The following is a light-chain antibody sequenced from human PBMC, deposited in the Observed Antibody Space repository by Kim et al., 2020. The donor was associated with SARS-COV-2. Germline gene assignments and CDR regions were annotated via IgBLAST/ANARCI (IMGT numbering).Light chain of an antibody. CDR2: GAS. Sequence: EIVLTQSPGTLSLSPGERATLSCRASQSVSSSYLAWYRQKPGQAPRLLIYGASSRATGIPDRFSGSGSGTDFTLTISRLEPEDFAVYYCQQYGSSPLFGQGTKLEI. CDR3: QQYGSSPL. CDR1: QSVSSSY. V-gene: IGKV3-20*01. J-gene: IGKJ1*01.